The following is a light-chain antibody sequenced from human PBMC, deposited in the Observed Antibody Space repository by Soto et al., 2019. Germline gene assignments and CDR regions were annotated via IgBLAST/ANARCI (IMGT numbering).Light chain of an antibody. CDR1: TSNIGSYT. CDR3: GTWDSSLSAGA. J-gene: IGLJ3*02. V-gene: IGLV1-51*01. CDR2: NNY. Sequence: QSVLTQPPSVSGTPGQRVTISCSGSTSNIGSYTVSWYQHVPGTAPQLLIYNNYWRPSGVPDRFSGSKSGTSATLGISGLQTGDEADYYCGTWDSSLSAGAFGGGTKLTVL.